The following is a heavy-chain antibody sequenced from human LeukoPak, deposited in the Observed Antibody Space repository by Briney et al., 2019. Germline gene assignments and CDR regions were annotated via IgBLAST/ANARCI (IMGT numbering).Heavy chain of an antibody. J-gene: IGHJ4*02. CDR3: ATGFGDYVDY. D-gene: IGHD3-10*01. Sequence: GGSLRLTCAASGFTFSGHAMSWVRQAPGKGLEWVSAISGSGVSTYYTDSVKGRFTISRDNSKNTLYLQMNSLRAEDTAVYYCATGFGDYVDYWGQGTLVTVSS. CDR1: GFTFSGHA. CDR2: ISGSGVST. V-gene: IGHV3-23*01.